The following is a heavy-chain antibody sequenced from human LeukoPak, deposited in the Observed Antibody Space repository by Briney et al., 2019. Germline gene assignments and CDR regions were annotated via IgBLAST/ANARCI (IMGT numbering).Heavy chain of an antibody. V-gene: IGHV1-69*01. D-gene: IGHD5-18*01. CDR1: GGTFSSYA. CDR3: ARDGVDTAFRH. CDR2: IIPIFGTA. J-gene: IGHJ4*02. Sequence: APVKVSCKASGGTFSSYAISWVRQAPGQGLEWMGGIIPIFGTANYAQKFQGRVTITADESTSTAYMELSSLRSEDTAVYYCARDGVDTAFRHWGQGTLVTVSS.